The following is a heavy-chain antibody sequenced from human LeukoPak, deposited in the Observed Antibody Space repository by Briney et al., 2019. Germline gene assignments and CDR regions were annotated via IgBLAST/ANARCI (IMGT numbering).Heavy chain of an antibody. Sequence: PGGSLRLSCAVSGFTFSSYWMSWVRQAPGKGLEWVANIKQDGSEKYYVDSVKGRFTISRDNAKNSLYLQMNSLRAEDTAVYYCAKDGVGVNIDIVVVPAAMRYWGQGTLVTVSS. J-gene: IGHJ4*02. CDR2: IKQDGSEK. V-gene: IGHV3-7*03. CDR3: AKDGVGVNIDIVVVPAAMRY. D-gene: IGHD2-2*01. CDR1: GFTFSSYW.